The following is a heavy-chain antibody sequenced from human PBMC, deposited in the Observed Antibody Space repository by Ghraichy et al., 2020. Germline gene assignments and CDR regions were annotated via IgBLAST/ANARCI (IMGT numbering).Heavy chain of an antibody. Sequence: GGSLRLSCAASGFTFSSYGMHWVRQAPGKGLEWVAGISYDGSNKYYADSVKGRFTISRDNSKNTLYLQMNSLRAEDTAVYYCAKDFDYGDSSTDYWGQGTLVTVSS. CDR3: AKDFDYGDSSTDY. CDR1: GFTFSSYG. CDR2: ISYDGSNK. D-gene: IGHD4-17*01. V-gene: IGHV3-30*18. J-gene: IGHJ4*02.